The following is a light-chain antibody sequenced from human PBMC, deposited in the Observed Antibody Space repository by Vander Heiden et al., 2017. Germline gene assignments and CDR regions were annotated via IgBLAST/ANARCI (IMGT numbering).Light chain of an antibody. Sequence: SYVLTQPPSVSVAPGQTARITCGGNYIGDKSVHWYQLKPGQAPVLVVYDGSDRSSGIPERFSGSNSGNTATLTISRVEAGDEADYYCQVWDGIRDHPNWVFGGGTKPTVL. J-gene: IGLJ3*02. CDR2: DGS. V-gene: IGLV3-21*02. CDR3: QVWDGIRDHPNWV. CDR1: YIGDKS.